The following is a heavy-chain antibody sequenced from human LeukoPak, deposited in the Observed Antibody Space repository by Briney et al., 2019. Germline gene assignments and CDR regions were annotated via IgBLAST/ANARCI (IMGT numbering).Heavy chain of an antibody. Sequence: GGSLRLSCAASGFTFSSYTMKWVRQAPGKGLEWVSSISSSSSYIYYADSVKGRFTISRDNSKSTLYLQMNSLRAEDTAVYYCAKDLSLAAYYDSSGQSLDYWGQGTLVTVSS. V-gene: IGHV3-21*04. J-gene: IGHJ4*02. CDR1: GFTFSSYT. CDR3: AKDLSLAAYYDSSGQSLDY. D-gene: IGHD3-22*01. CDR2: ISSSSSYI.